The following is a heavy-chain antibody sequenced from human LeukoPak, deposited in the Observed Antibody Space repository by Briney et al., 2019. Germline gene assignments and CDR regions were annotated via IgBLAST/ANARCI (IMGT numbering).Heavy chain of an antibody. Sequence: GSLRLSCAASGFTFSSYAMSWVRQPPGKGLEWIGEIHYNGRTKYHPAFTSRVSISIDTPNNRLSLKLNSLTAADTAVYYCARHGGWYFALWGPGTLVTVSS. J-gene: IGHJ2*01. CDR2: IHYNGRT. D-gene: IGHD3-10*01. V-gene: IGHV4-34*01. CDR1: GFTFSSYA. CDR3: ARHGGWYFAL.